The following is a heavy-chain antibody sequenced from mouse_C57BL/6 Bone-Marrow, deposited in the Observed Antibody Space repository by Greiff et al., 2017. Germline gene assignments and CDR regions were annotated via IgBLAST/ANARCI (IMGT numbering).Heavy chain of an antibody. CDR2: ISYSGST. J-gene: IGHJ1*03. Sequence: EVKLEESGPGLAKPSQTLSLTCSVTGYSITSDYWNWIRKFPGNKLEYMGYISYSGSTYYNPSLKSRISITRDTSKNQYYLQLNSVTTEDTATYYCARYSSYGAEYFDVWGTGTTVTVSS. CDR3: ARYSSYGAEYFDV. V-gene: IGHV3-8*01. D-gene: IGHD1-1*01. CDR1: GYSITSDY.